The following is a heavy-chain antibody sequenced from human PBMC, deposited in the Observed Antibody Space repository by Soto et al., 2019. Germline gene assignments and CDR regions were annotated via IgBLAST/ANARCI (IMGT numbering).Heavy chain of an antibody. CDR1: GFTFSSYA. V-gene: IGHV3-23*04. CDR3: AKGDYYGSGSFYYYGMDV. D-gene: IGHD3-10*01. CDR2: ISGSGGST. J-gene: IGHJ6*02. Sequence: EVQLVESGGGLVQPGRSLRLSCAASGFTFSSYAMSWVRQAPGKGLEWVSAISGSGGSTYYADSVKGRFTISRDNSKNTLYLQMNSLRAEDTAVYYCAKGDYYGSGSFYYYGMDVWGQGTTVTVSS.